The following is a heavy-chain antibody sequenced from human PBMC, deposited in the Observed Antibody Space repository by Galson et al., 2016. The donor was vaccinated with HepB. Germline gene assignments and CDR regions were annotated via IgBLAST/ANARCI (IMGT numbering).Heavy chain of an antibody. Sequence: TLSLTCTVSGGSISSGAYYWSWFRQHPGKGLEWIGYIYYSGNTYYNPSLKSRVTIAVDRSKNQFSLKLSSVTAADTAVYYCARRDGDYVGSEYWFDPWGQGTLVTGSS. J-gene: IGHJ5*02. V-gene: IGHV4-31*03. CDR1: GGSISSGAYY. CDR3: ARRDGDYVGSEYWFDP. CDR2: IYYSGNT. D-gene: IGHD4-17*01.